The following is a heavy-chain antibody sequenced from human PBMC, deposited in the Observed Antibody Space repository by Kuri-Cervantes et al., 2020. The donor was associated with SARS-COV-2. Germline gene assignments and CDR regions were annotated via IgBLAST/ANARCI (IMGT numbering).Heavy chain of an antibody. CDR3: ARRGAGSSSAAFDI. V-gene: IGHV4-38-2*01. J-gene: IGHJ3*02. Sequence: SETLSLTCAVSGYSISSGYYWGWIRQPPGKGLEWIGIIYHRGSSYYNPSLRSRVTVLVDTSKNQFSLKLSSVTAADTAVYYCARRGAGSSSAAFDIWGQGTMVTVSS. CDR1: GYSISSGYY. D-gene: IGHD6-6*01. CDR2: IYHRGSS.